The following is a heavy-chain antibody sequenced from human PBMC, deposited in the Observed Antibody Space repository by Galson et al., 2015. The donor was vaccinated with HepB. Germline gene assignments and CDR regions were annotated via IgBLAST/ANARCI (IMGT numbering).Heavy chain of an antibody. V-gene: IGHV1-2*02. D-gene: IGHD2-2*02. CDR2: INPNSGGT. CDR3: ARGGVYCSSTSCYNLGWFDP. CDR1: GYAFTGYY. J-gene: IGHJ5*02. Sequence: SVKVSCKASGYAFTGYYMHWVRQAPGQGLEWMGWINPNSGGTNYAQKFQGRVTMTRDTSISTAYMELSRLRSDDAAVYYCARGGVYCSSTSCYNLGWFDPWGQGTLVTVSS.